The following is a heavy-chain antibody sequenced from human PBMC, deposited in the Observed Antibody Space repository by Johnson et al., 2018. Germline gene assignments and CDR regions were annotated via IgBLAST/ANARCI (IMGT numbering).Heavy chain of an antibody. CDR2: IKQDGSEK. Sequence: VQLVESGGGLVQPGGSLRLSCAASGFTFSSYWMSWVRQAPGKGLEWVANIKQDGSEKYYAAPVKGRFTNSRDDSKNTLYLQMNSLKTQDTAGYYCNTGTTVTTTRANYGMDVWGQGTTVTVS. J-gene: IGHJ6*02. CDR3: NTGTTVTTTRANYGMDV. D-gene: IGHD4-17*01. V-gene: IGHV3-7*03. CDR1: GFTFSSYW.